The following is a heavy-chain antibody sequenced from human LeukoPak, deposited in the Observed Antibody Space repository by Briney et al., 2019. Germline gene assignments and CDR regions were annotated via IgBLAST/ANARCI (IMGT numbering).Heavy chain of an antibody. D-gene: IGHD6-19*01. CDR3: ARGPGSSGWFTEYFQH. CDR2: IRQDGNEK. J-gene: IGHJ1*01. CDR1: GFTLSSFW. V-gene: IGHV3-7*03. Sequence: GGSLRLSCAASGFTLSSFWMTWVRQAPGKGLEWVANIRQDGNEKFYVDSVKGRFTISRDNAKNSVYLQMNSLRAEDTAVYYCARGPGSSGWFTEYFQHWGQGTLVTVSS.